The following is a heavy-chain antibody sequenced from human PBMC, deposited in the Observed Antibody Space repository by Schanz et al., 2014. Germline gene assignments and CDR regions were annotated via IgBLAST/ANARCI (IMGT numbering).Heavy chain of an antibody. CDR3: ARSNYYDNSDYYNAFDY. CDR1: GGTFSSYS. D-gene: IGHD3-22*01. Sequence: QVQLVQSGAEVKKPGSSVKVSCKASGGTFSSYSISWVRQAPGQGLEWMGRIIPILGIANYAQKFQGRVTNTADKSTSTAYMDLSSLRPEDTAVYYCARSNYYDNSDYYNAFDYWGQGTMVTVS. V-gene: IGHV1-69*02. J-gene: IGHJ4*03. CDR2: IIPILGIA.